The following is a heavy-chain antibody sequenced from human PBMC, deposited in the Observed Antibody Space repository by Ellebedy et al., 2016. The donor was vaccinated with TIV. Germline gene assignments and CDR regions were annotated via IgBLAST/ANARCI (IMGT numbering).Heavy chain of an antibody. V-gene: IGHV1-8*01. CDR2: MNANSSNT. CDR3: AREGRCDDTSCSQDH. J-gene: IGHJ4*02. Sequence: ASVKVSCXASGYTFTSYDINWVRQATGQGLEWMGLMNANSSNTGYAQKFQGRVTMTRNISISTAYMEVNSLRSDDTAVYYCAREGRCDDTSCSQDHWGQGTLVSVSS. D-gene: IGHD2-2*01. CDR1: GYTFTSYD.